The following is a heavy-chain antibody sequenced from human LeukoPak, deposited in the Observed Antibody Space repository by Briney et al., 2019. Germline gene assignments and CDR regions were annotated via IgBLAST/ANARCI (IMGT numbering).Heavy chain of an antibody. CDR2: IKNDSSTI. CDR1: GFTFSSFS. V-gene: IGHV3-48*01. CDR3: VRDYNWCFDY. D-gene: IGHD1-1*01. Sequence: GGSLRLSCATSGFTFSSFSMNWVRRAPGKGLEWISYIKNDSSTIYYADSVKGRFTISRDNAKNSLYLQMNSLRAEDTAVYYCVRDYNWCFDYWGQGTLVTVSS. J-gene: IGHJ4*02.